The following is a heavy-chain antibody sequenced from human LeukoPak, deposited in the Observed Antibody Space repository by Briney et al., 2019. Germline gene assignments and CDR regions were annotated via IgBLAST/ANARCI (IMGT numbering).Heavy chain of an antibody. CDR3: AKELRYFDWPDAFDI. J-gene: IGHJ3*02. Sequence: GGSLRLSCAASGFIFSSYRLHWVRQAPGKGPVWVSHIDGDGSGADYADSVRGRFTISRDNAKNSLYLQMNSLRAEDTALYYCAKELRYFDWPDAFDIWGQGTMVTVSS. CDR2: IDGDGSGA. CDR1: GFIFSSYR. D-gene: IGHD3-9*01. V-gene: IGHV3-74*01.